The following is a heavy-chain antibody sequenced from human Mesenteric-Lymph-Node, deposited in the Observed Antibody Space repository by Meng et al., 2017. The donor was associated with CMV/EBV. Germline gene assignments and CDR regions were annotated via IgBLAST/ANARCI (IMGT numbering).Heavy chain of an antibody. V-gene: IGHV2-5*05. D-gene: IGHD3-10*01. J-gene: IGHJ4*02. CDR3: ARKNYYGSGSLVDY. Sequence: SGFSRSTSGVGVGWIRQPPGKALEWLALIYWDDDKRYGPSLKSRLTITKDTSKNQVVLTMTNMDPVDTATYYCARKNYYGSGSLVDYWGQGTLVTVSS. CDR1: GFSRSTSGVG. CDR2: IYWDDDK.